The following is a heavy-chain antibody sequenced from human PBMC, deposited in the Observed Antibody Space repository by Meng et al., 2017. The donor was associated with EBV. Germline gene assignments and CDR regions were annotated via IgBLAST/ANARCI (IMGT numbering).Heavy chain of an antibody. V-gene: IGHV1-3*01. J-gene: IGHJ4*01. CDR3: VRGPPVGVPGPGDY. D-gene: IGHD2-21*01. CDR1: GYAFNSYI. CDR2: INVGVGYT. Sequence: VRCGQSGAEVKNPGASVKVSCKASGYAFNSYILHWVRHAPGQRLEWMGWINVGVGYTKYSQKFQGRVTISGDTSATTGYMELSSLRSEDTAVYYCVRGPPVGVPGPGDYCGQATLVTVSS.